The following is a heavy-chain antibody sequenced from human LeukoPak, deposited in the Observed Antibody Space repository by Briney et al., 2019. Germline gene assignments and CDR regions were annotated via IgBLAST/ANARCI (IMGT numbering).Heavy chain of an antibody. D-gene: IGHD6-13*01. V-gene: IGHV1-24*01. CDR3: ATDLVRSSWFDP. J-gene: IGHJ5*02. CDR2: FDPEDGET. Sequence: ASVKVPCKVSGYTLTELSMHWVRQAPGKGLEWMGGFDPEDGETIYAQKFQGRVTMTEDTSTDTAYTELSSLRSEDTAVYYCATDLVRSSWFDPWGQGTLVTVSS. CDR1: GYTLTELS.